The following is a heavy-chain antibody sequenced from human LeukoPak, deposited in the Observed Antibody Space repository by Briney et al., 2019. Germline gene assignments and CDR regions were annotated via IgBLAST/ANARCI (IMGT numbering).Heavy chain of an antibody. V-gene: IGHV1-18*01. CDR1: GYTFTSYG. CDR3: ARQLAAAGMIDFDY. CDR2: ISAYNGNT. J-gene: IGHJ4*02. Sequence: GASVKVSCKASGYTFTSYGISWVRQAPGQGLEWMGWISAYNGNTNYAQKLQGRVTMTTDTSTSTAYMELRSLRSDDTAVYYCARQLAAAGMIDFDYWGQGTLVTVSS. D-gene: IGHD6-13*01.